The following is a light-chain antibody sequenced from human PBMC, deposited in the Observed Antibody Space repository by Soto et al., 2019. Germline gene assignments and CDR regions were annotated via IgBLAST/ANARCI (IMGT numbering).Light chain of an antibody. CDR2: DVS. CDR1: SSDVGGYNY. CDR3: CSYAGSYTWV. J-gene: IGLJ3*02. Sequence: QSALTQPRSVSGSPGQSVTIACTGTSSDVGGYNYVSWYQQHPGKVPKLMIHDVSKRPSGVPDRFSGSKSGNTASPTISGLQAEDEADYHCCSYAGSYTWVFGGGTKVTVL. V-gene: IGLV2-11*01.